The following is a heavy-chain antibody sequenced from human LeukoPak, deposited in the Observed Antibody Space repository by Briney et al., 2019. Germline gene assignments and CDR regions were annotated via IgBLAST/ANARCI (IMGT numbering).Heavy chain of an antibody. V-gene: IGHV3-7*01. CDR1: GFTFRGHW. Sequence: AGGTLRLSCAAPGFTFRGHWMSWLREAPGKALQWVANINHGGSDKYDVDSVKGRFTISRDNANSLLYLQMNRLRGEDTAVYYCTRDRSRAEDDWGQGTLVTVS. CDR3: TRDRSRAEDD. D-gene: IGHD1-14*01. CDR2: INHGGSDK. J-gene: IGHJ4*02.